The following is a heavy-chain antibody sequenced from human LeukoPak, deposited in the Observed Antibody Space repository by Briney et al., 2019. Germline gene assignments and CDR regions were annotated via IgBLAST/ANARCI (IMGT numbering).Heavy chain of an antibody. J-gene: IGHJ5*02. CDR3: VRGYGDYEGSGWFDP. Sequence: ASVKVSCKASGYTFTSYAMNWVRQAPGQGLEWMGWINTNTGNPTYAQGFTGRFVFSLDTSVNTAYLQISSLKAGDTAVYYCVRGYGDYEGSGWFDPWGQGTLVTVSS. CDR2: INTNTGNP. V-gene: IGHV7-4-1*02. D-gene: IGHD4-17*01. CDR1: GYTFTSYA.